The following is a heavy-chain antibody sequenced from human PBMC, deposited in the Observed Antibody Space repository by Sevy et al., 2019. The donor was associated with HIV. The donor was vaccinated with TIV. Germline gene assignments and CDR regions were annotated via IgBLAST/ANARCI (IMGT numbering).Heavy chain of an antibody. CDR3: AKGGGYSYGYMGSSNDAFDI. Sequence: GESLKISCAASGFTFSSYGMHWVRQAPGKGLEWVAVISYDGSNKYYADSVKGRFTISRDNSKNTLYRQMNSLRAEDTAVYYCAKGGGYSYGYMGSSNDAFDIWGQGTMVTVSS. CDR2: ISYDGSNK. D-gene: IGHD5-18*01. CDR1: GFTFSSYG. J-gene: IGHJ3*02. V-gene: IGHV3-30*18.